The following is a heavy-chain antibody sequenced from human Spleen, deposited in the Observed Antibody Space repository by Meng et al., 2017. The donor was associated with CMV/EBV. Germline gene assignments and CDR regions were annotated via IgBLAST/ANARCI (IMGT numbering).Heavy chain of an antibody. D-gene: IGHD3-10*01. J-gene: IGHJ4*02. V-gene: IGHV3-20*04. CDR2: INWNGGST. Sequence: GESLKISCAASGFMFDDYGMSWVRQAPGKGLEWVSGINWNGGSTGYADSVKGRFTISRDNAKNSLYLQMNSLRAEDTALYYCARARGVGELDVFFDYWGQGTLVTVSS. CDR1: GFMFDDYG. CDR3: ARARGVGELDVFFDY.